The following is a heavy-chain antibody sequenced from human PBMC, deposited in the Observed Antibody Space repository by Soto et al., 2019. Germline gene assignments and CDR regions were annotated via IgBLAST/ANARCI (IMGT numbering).Heavy chain of an antibody. V-gene: IGHV4-31*03. CDR2: IYYSGST. CDR1: GGSISSGGYY. CDR3: ARGRRDCSGGSCCSGWFDS. D-gene: IGHD2-15*01. Sequence: PSETLSLTCTVSGGSISSGGYYWSWIRQHPGKGLEWIGYIYYSGSTYYNPSLKSRVTISIDTSKNQFSLKLSSVTAADTAVYYCARGRRDCSGGSCCSGWFDSWGQGTLVTVSS. J-gene: IGHJ5*01.